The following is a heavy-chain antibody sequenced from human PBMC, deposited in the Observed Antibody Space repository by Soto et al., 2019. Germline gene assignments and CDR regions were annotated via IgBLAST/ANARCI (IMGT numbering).Heavy chain of an antibody. J-gene: IGHJ4*02. CDR1: GFTFSASV. Sequence: QVQLVESGGGVVQPGGSLRLSCAASGFTFSASVMHWVRQAPGKGLEWMAIISYGGNNKYYADSVKDRFTISRDISESTLYLQMNSLRAEATAVYYCAREEFKDGRGHFDYWGQGTLVSVSS. D-gene: IGHD3-22*01. CDR2: ISYGGNNK. V-gene: IGHV3-30-3*01. CDR3: AREEFKDGRGHFDY.